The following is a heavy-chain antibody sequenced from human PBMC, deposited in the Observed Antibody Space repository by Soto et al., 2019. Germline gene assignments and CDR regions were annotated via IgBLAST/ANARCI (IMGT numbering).Heavy chain of an antibody. CDR1: GGTFSSYT. Sequence: QVQLVQSGAEVKKPGSSVKVSCKASGGTFSSYTISWVRQAPGQGLEWMGRIIPILGIANYAQKFQGRVTITADKSKSTAYMELSSLSSEDTAVYYCARGANRTTVTTLVSLSYWGQGTLVTVSS. V-gene: IGHV1-69*02. CDR2: IIPILGIA. D-gene: IGHD4-17*01. CDR3: ARGANRTTVTTLVSLSY. J-gene: IGHJ4*02.